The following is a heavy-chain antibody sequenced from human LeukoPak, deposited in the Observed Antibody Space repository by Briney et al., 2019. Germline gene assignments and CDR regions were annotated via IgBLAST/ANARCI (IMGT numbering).Heavy chain of an antibody. V-gene: IGHV3-64*04. D-gene: IGHD2-21*01. CDR1: GFNFNDFP. J-gene: IGHJ4*02. CDR2: INSNGGRR. CDR3: AKGHSPFDY. Sequence: GGSLGLSCSASGFNFNDFPMHWVRQAPGKGLEYVAGINSNGGRRNFADSVKGRFTISRDNSKNTLYLQMNSLRAEDTAVYYCAKGHSPFDYWGQGTLVTVSS.